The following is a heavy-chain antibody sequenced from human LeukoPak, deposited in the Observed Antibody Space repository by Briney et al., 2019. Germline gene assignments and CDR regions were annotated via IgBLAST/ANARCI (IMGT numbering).Heavy chain of an antibody. D-gene: IGHD4-23*01. V-gene: IGHV3-48*03. CDR3: ARCPRWAHFDY. Sequence: SGGSLRRSCAGSGFTFSSYEMNWVRQAPGKGLEWVSYISSSGRAIYYADSVKGRFTVSRDNAKNSLYLQMNSLRAEDTAVYYCARCPRWAHFDYWGQETLVTVSS. CDR2: ISSSGRAI. CDR1: GFTFSSYE. J-gene: IGHJ4*02.